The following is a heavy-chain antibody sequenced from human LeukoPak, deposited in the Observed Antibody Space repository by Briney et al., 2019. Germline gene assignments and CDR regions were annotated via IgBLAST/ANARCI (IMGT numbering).Heavy chain of an antibody. CDR2: ISSSDSTI. CDR3: ATDINCGGDCYLFDY. D-gene: IGHD2-21*02. V-gene: IGHV3-11*01. J-gene: IGHJ4*02. Sequence: GGSLRLSCAASGFTFSDYYMSWIRQAPGKGLEWVSYISSSDSTIYYADSVKGRFTISRDNAKNSLYLQMNSLRAEDTAVYYCATDINCGGDCYLFDYWGQGTLVTVSS. CDR1: GFTFSDYY.